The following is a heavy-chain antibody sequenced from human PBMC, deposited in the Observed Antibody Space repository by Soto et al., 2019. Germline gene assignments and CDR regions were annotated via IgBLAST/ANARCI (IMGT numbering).Heavy chain of an antibody. J-gene: IGHJ4*02. CDR3: AGGYCSGGSCYPFDY. CDR1: GYTFTSYG. CDR2: ISAYNGNT. D-gene: IGHD2-15*01. Sequence: ASVKVSCKASGYTFTSYGISWVRQAPGQGLEWMGWISAYNGNTNYAQKLQGRVTMTTDTSTSTAYMELRSLRSDDTAVYYCAGGYCSGGSCYPFDYWGQGTLVTVS. V-gene: IGHV1-18*01.